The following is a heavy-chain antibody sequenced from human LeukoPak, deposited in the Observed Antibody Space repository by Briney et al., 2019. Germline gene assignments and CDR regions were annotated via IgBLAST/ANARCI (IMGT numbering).Heavy chain of an antibody. J-gene: IGHJ3*02. CDR2: IIPIFGTA. V-gene: IGHV1-69*06. CDR1: GGTFSSYA. CDR3: ARALTYYYDSSGYDAFDI. Sequence: GSSVKVSCKASGGTFSSYAISWVRQAPGQGLEWMGGIIPIFGTANYAQKFQGRVTITADKSTSTAYMELSSLRSEDTAVYYCARALTYYYDSSGYDAFDIWGQGTMVTVSS. D-gene: IGHD3-22*01.